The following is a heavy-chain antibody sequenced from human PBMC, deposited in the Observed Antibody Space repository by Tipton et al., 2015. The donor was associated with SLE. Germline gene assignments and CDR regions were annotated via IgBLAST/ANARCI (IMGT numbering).Heavy chain of an antibody. J-gene: IGHJ6*03. Sequence: LSCTVSGGSISSGGYFWSWIRQHPGKGLEWIASIFRSGTSYYNPSLKRRVTISGDTSKNQFSLEVTSVTAADTAVYYCARVRWMRVPPSHFLYSLDVWDKGTSVIVSS. CDR3: ARVRWMRVPPSHFLYSLDV. V-gene: IGHV4-39*07. CDR2: IFRSGTS. CDR1: GGSISSGGYF. D-gene: IGHD3-10*01.